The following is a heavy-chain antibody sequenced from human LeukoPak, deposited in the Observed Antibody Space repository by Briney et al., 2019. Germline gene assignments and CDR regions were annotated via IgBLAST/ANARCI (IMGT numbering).Heavy chain of an antibody. CDR1: GFSFSNHA. CDR2: ISESGHRT. V-gene: IGHV3-23*01. J-gene: IGHJ5*02. Sequence: GGSLRLSCAASGFSFSNHAMSWVRQAPGKGPEWVSGISESGHRTHYADSVEGRFTISRDNSKNLLYLQMNSLRAEDTAVYYCARTYYDSAEGDNWFDPWGQGTLVTVSS. D-gene: IGHD3-22*01. CDR3: ARTYYDSAEGDNWFDP.